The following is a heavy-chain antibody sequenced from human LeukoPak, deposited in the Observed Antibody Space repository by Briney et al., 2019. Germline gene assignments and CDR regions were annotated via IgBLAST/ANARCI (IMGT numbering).Heavy chain of an antibody. Sequence: PSETLSLTCAVYGGSFSGYYWSWIRQPPGKGLEWIGEINHSGSTNYNPSLKSRVTISVDTSKNQFSLKLSSVTAADTAVYYCARVVSQMGALHPFDYWGQGTLVTVSS. CDR3: ARVVSQMGALHPFDY. CDR2: INHSGST. D-gene: IGHD1-26*01. J-gene: IGHJ4*02. V-gene: IGHV4-34*01. CDR1: GGSFSGYY.